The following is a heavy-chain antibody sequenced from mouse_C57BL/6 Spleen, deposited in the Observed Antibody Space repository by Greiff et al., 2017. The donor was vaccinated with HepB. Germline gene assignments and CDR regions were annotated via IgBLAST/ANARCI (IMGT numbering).Heavy chain of an antibody. D-gene: IGHD2-3*01. V-gene: IGHV1-55*01. CDR3: ARVYDGYYGYAMDY. Sequence: QVQLQQPGAELVKPGASVKMSCKASGYTLTSYWITWVKQRPGQGLEWIGDIYPGSGSTNYNEKFKSKATLTVDTSSSTAYMQLSSLTSEDSAVYYCARVYDGYYGYAMDYWGQGTSVTVSS. CDR1: GYTLTSYW. J-gene: IGHJ4*01. CDR2: IYPGSGST.